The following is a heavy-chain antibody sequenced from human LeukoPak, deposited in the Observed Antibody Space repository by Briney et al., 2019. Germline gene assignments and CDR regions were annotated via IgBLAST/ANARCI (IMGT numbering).Heavy chain of an antibody. Sequence: GGSLRLSCAASGFTFSSYVMHWVRQAPGKGLVWVARISHDARITTYADSVKGRFTISRDNAKNTLYLQMNSLRAEDTAVYYCARDLDWLLYDFWGQGTLVTVSP. CDR3: ARDLDWLLYDF. CDR1: GFTFSSYV. CDR2: ISHDARIT. V-gene: IGHV3-74*03. D-gene: IGHD3-9*01. J-gene: IGHJ4*02.